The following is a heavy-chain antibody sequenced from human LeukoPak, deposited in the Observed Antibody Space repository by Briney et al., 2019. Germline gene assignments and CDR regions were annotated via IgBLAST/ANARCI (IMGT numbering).Heavy chain of an antibody. Sequence: SETLSLTCTVSGGSISSYYWSWIRQPPGKGLEWIGYIYYSGSTNYNPSLESRVTISVDTSKNQFSLKLSSVTAADTAVYYCARGIHYYGSGSYVWFDPWGQGTLVTVSS. CDR2: IYYSGST. CDR1: GGSISSYY. D-gene: IGHD3-10*01. CDR3: ARGIHYYGSGSYVWFDP. V-gene: IGHV4-59*01. J-gene: IGHJ5*02.